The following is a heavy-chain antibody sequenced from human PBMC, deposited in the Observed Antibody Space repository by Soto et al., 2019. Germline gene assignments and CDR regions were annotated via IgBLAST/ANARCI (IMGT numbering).Heavy chain of an antibody. D-gene: IGHD4-17*01. CDR1: VFTFSSYS. Sequence: LRLSCAASVFTFSSYSMNWVRQAPGKGLEWVSSISSSSSYIYYADSVKGRFTISRDNAKNSLYLQMNSLRAEDTAVYYCAREPSVKYGDYVYYYGMDVWGQGTTVTVSS. V-gene: IGHV3-21*01. J-gene: IGHJ6*02. CDR3: AREPSVKYGDYVYYYGMDV. CDR2: ISSSSSYI.